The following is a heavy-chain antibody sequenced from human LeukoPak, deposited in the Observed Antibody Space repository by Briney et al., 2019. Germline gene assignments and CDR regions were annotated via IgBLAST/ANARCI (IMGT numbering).Heavy chain of an antibody. V-gene: IGHV4-4*07. CDR2: IYTSGGT. J-gene: IGHJ4*02. CDR1: GGSISGYY. Sequence: SETLSLTCTGSGGSISGYYWSWIRQPAGKGLEWIGRIYTSGGTTGNPSLKSRVIISVDTSKNQFPLKLSSVTAADTAVYYCARERDSSAYFDYWGQGTLVTVSS. CDR3: ARERDSSAYFDY. D-gene: IGHD3-22*01.